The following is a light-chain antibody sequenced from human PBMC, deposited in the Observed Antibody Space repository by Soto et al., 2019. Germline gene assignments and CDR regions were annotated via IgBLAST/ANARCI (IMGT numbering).Light chain of an antibody. Sequence: DIPMTQSPSSLSASVGDRVTITCRASQGLNNYLAWYQQKPGRVPKLLIYAASTLQSGVPSRFSGSGSGTDFTLTISSLQPEDVATYSCQQYNSAPFTFGPGTKVNIK. CDR1: QGLNNY. V-gene: IGKV1-27*01. CDR3: QQYNSAPFT. CDR2: AAS. J-gene: IGKJ3*01.